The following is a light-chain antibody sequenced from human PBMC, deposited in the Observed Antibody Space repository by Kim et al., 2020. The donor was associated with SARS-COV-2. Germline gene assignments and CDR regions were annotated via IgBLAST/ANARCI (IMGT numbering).Light chain of an antibody. CDR2: EVT. V-gene: IGLV2-8*01. CDR1: SSDIGGYNY. J-gene: IGLJ1*01. CDR3: SSYAGSNNFV. Sequence: QSALTQPPSASGSPGQSVTISCTGTSSDIGGYNYVTWYQQYPGKAPKLMIYEVTKRPSGVPGRFSGSKSGNTASLTVSGLQAEDEADYYCSSYAGSNNFVFGTGTKVTV.